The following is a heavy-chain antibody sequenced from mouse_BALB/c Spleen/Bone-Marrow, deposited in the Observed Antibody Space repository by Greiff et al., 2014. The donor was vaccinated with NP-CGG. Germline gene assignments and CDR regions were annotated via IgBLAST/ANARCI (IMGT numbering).Heavy chain of an antibody. D-gene: IGHD1-2*01. CDR1: GFNIKDTY. CDR2: IDPANGNT. Sequence: VQLKQSGAELVKPGASVELSCTASGFNIKDTYMHWVKQRPEQGLEWIGRIDPANGNTKYDPKFQGKATITADTSSNTAYLQLSSLTSEDTAVYYCARTAPENFDYWGQGTTLTVSS. CDR3: ARTAPENFDY. V-gene: IGHV14-3*02. J-gene: IGHJ2*01.